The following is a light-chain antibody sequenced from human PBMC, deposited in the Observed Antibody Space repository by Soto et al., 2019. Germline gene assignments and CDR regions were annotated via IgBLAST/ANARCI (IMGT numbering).Light chain of an antibody. CDR3: CSFADGSTS. Sequence: QSVLTQPASVSGSPGQSITISCTGTSTDADSYNLVSWYQQHPGIAPKLMIFEATKRPSGVSHRFSGSIYGNTASLTISGVQAEDEADYYCCSFADGSTSFGGGTQLTVL. J-gene: IGLJ2*01. CDR1: STDADSYNL. V-gene: IGLV2-23*01. CDR2: EAT.